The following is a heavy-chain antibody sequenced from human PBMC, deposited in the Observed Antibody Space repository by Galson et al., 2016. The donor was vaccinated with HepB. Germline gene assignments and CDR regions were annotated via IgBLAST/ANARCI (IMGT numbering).Heavy chain of an antibody. CDR1: GGTLSSYA. J-gene: IGHJ2*01. D-gene: IGHD1-26*01. V-gene: IGHV1-69*13. CDR3: ARTVTDRATLDWYCDL. CDR2: IIPIFGTG. Sequence: SVKVSCKASGGTLSSYAISWVRQAPGQGLEWMGGIIPIFGTGHYAQNFQGRVTIIADESTSTAYMELSSLRSEDTAVSYCARTVTDRATLDWYCDLWGQGILVTVSS.